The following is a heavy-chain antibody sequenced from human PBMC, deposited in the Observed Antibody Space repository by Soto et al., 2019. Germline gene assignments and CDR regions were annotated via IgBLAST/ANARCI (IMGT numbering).Heavy chain of an antibody. D-gene: IGHD2-2*01. J-gene: IGHJ4*02. V-gene: IGHV1-69*13. CDR3: ARVSPYQDYYFDY. Sequence: SVKVSCKASGATFSSYAISWVRQAPGQGLEWMGGIIPIFGTANYAQKFQGRVTITADESTSTAYMELSSLRSEDTAVYYCARVSPYQDYYFDYWGQGTLVTVSS. CDR1: GATFSSYA. CDR2: IIPIFGTA.